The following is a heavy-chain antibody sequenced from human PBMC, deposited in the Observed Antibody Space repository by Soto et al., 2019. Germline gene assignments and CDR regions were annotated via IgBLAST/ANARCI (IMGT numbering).Heavy chain of an antibody. V-gene: IGHV1-69*13. CDR2: IITIFGTA. CDR1: GGAFSSYA. D-gene: IGHD6-13*01. J-gene: IGHJ5*02. CDR3: ADGAEAGLSFDP. Sequence: GASVKVSFKASGGAFSSYAISLVRQAPGQGLEWMGRIITIFGTANYAQKFQGRVTITADESTSTAYMELSSLRSEDTAVYYCADGAEAGLSFDPWGQGTLVTVSS.